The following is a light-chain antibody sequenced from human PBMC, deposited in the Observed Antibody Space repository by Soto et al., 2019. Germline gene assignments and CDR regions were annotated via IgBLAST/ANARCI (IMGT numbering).Light chain of an antibody. CDR3: SSHTSLATHVL. V-gene: IGLV2-14*01. CDR1: SSDVGNYNY. Sequence: QSALTQPASVSGSPGQSITISCTGTSSDVGNYNYVSWYQQRPGKAPKLLIYEVRDRPSGVSSRFSGSKSGNTASLTISGLQAEDEGDYYCSSHTSLATHVLFGGGTKLTVL. CDR2: EVR. J-gene: IGLJ2*01.